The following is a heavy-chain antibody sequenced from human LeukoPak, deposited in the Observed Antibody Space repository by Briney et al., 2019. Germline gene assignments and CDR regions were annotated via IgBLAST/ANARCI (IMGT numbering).Heavy chain of an antibody. Sequence: PSQTLSLTCTVSGGSISSGGYYWSWIRQPPGKGLEWIGYIYYSGSTDYNPSLKSRVTISVDTSKNQFSLKLSSVTAADTAVYYCARGGWIYYFDYWGQGTLVTVSS. D-gene: IGHD2-2*03. CDR3: ARGGWIYYFDY. CDR2: IYYSGST. CDR1: GGSISSGGYY. J-gene: IGHJ4*02. V-gene: IGHV4-61*08.